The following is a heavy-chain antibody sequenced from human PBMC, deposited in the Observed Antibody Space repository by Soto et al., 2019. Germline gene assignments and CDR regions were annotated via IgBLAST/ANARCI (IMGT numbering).Heavy chain of an antibody. CDR1: GGTFSSYA. J-gene: IGHJ6*02. D-gene: IGHD1-26*01. Sequence: ASVKVSCKASGGTFSSYAISWVRQAPGQGLEWMGGIIPIFGTANYAQKFQGRVTITADKSTSTAYMELSSLRSEDTAVYYCAGADSGSYYYYYYGMDVWGQGTTVTVSS. CDR3: AGADSGSYYYYYYGMDV. CDR2: IIPIFGTA. V-gene: IGHV1-69*06.